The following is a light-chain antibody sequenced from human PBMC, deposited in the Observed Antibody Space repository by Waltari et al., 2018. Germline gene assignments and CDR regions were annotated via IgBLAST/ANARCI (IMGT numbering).Light chain of an antibody. J-gene: IGKJ2*01. Sequence: EIVLTQSPGTLSLSPGERATLSCRASQSVGKDYLAWFQQKPGQAPRLLVHTASNRATGIPDRFSGSGSGTDFTLTISGLEPEDFAVYYCQQYNTYPYTFGQGTKLDLK. CDR2: TAS. V-gene: IGKV3-20*01. CDR1: QSVGKDY. CDR3: QQYNTYPYT.